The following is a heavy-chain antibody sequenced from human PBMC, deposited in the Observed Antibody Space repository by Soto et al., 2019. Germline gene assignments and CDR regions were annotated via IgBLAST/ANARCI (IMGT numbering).Heavy chain of an antibody. CDR3: ARQGDPGGYYYYGMDV. D-gene: IGHD2-21*02. J-gene: IGHJ6*02. V-gene: IGHV1-69*12. Sequence: QVQLVQSGAEVKKPGSSVNVSCKASGGTFSSYAISWVRQAPGQGLEWMGGIIPIFGTANYAQKFQGRVTITADESTSTAYMKLSSLRSEDTAVYYCARQGDPGGYYYYGMDVWGQGTTVTVSS. CDR1: GGTFSSYA. CDR2: IIPIFGTA.